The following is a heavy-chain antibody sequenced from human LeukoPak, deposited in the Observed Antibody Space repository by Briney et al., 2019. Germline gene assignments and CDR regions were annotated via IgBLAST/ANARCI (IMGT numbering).Heavy chain of an antibody. D-gene: IGHD6-13*01. CDR2: IYYSGST. V-gene: IGHV4-59*01. Sequence: SETLSLTCTVSGGSISSYYWSWIRQPPGKGLEWIGYIYYSGSTNYNPSLKSRVTISVDTSKNQFSLKLSSVTAADTAVYYCARGVRYSSSWSRPTPIDYWAREPWSPSPQ. CDR1: GGSISSYY. J-gene: IGHJ4*02. CDR3: ARGVRYSSSWSRPTPIDY.